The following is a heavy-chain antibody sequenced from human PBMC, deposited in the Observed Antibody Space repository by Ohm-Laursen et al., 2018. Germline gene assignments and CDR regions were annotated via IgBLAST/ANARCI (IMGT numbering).Heavy chain of an antibody. CDR2: MSYDGIRK. D-gene: IGHD3-22*01. J-gene: IGHJ4*02. V-gene: IGHV3-30*18. Sequence: SLRLSCAASGFSFSNYGMHWVRQAPGKGLEWVALMSYDGIRKYYADSVKGRFTISRDNSKNTLYLQMSSLKPEDTAFYFCAKDDSSGYTSHFDYWGLGTPVTVSS. CDR3: AKDDSSGYTSHFDY. CDR1: GFSFSNYG.